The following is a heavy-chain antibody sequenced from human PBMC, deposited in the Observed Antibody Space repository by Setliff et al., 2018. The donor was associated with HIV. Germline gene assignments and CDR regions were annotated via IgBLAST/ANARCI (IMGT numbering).Heavy chain of an antibody. J-gene: IGHJ6*03. CDR1: GYTFTVYY. V-gene: IGHV1-2*02. CDR2: IKPDTGGT. D-gene: IGHD3-3*01. Sequence: ASVKVSCKASGYTFTVYYMHWVRQAPGQGLEWMGWIKPDTGGTNYAQKFQGRVTMTRDTSITTAYMELSRLGSDDPAVYYCATDGYYNFWSGYGYYYYYMDVWGKGTMVTVSS. CDR3: ATDGYYNFWSGYGYYYYYMDV.